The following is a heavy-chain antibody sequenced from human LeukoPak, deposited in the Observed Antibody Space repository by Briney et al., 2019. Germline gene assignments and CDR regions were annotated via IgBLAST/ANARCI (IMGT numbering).Heavy chain of an antibody. J-gene: IGHJ4*02. CDR2: IYHSGST. Sequence: KPSETLSLTCTVSGYSISSGYYWGWIRQPPGKGLEWIGSIYHSGSTYYNPSLKSRVTISVDTSKNQFSLKLSSVTAADTAVYYCARVGPRIAAAGNGGLFDYWGQGTLVTVSS. CDR3: ARVGPRIAAAGNGGLFDY. V-gene: IGHV4-38-2*02. CDR1: GYSISSGYY. D-gene: IGHD6-13*01.